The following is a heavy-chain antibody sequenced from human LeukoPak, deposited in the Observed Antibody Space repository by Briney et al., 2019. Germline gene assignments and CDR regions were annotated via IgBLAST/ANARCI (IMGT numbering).Heavy chain of an antibody. CDR2: ISYDGSNK. D-gene: IGHD3-3*01. J-gene: IGHJ6*02. Sequence: GGSLRLSCAASGFTFSSYAMHWVRQAPGKGLEWVAVISYDGSNKYYADSVKGRFTISRDNSKNTLYLQMNSLRAEDTAVYYCARDFGQHYDFWSGYSPGYYYYGMDVWGQGTTVTVFS. CDR1: GFTFSSYA. V-gene: IGHV3-30-3*01. CDR3: ARDFGQHYDFWSGYSPGYYYYGMDV.